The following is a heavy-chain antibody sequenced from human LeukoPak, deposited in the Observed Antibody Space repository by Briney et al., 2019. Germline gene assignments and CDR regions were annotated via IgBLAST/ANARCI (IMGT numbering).Heavy chain of an antibody. CDR3: AKKGYYDGSGYYMYYFDH. CDR2: IGTSSTTI. V-gene: IGHV3-48*01. D-gene: IGHD3-22*01. J-gene: IGHJ4*02. Sequence: AGGSLRLSCAASGFTFSSYTMNWVRQPPGKGLEWVSNIGTSSTTIYYADSVKGRFTISRDNSKNTLYLQMNSLRAEDTAVYYCAKKGYYDGSGYYMYYFDHWGQGTLVTVSS. CDR1: GFTFSSYT.